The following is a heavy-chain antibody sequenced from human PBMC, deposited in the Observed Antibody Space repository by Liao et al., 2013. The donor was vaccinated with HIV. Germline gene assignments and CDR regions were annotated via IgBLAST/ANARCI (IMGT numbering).Heavy chain of an antibody. Sequence: QLQLQESGPGLVKPSETLSLTCTVSGGSISSSSYYWGWIRQPPGKGLEWIGSIYYSGSTYYNPSLKSRVTISVDTSKNQFSLKLRSVTAADTAVYYCARDQSHMDAFDIWGQGTMVTVSS. CDR1: GGSISSSSYY. CDR2: IYYSGST. CDR3: ARDQSHMDAFDI. D-gene: IGHD2-21*01. V-gene: IGHV4-39*07. J-gene: IGHJ3*02.